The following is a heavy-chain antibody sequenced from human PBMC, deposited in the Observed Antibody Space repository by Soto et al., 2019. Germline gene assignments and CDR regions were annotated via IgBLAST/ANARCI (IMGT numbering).Heavy chain of an antibody. CDR2: INPSGGST. Sequence: QVQLVQSGAEVKKPGASVKVSCETSGYTFTTYYMHWVRRAPGQGLEWMGMINPSGGSTSYAQKFHGRVTMTRDTSTRTLYMELSSLRRDDTAIYYCARRAYNYANMDVGGQGTTVTVSS. V-gene: IGHV1-46*01. CDR1: GYTFTTYY. CDR3: ARRAYNYANMDV. J-gene: IGHJ6*02. D-gene: IGHD5-18*01.